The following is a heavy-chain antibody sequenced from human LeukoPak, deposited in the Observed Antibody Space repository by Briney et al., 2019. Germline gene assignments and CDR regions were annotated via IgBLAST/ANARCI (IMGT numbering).Heavy chain of an antibody. Sequence: GRSLRLSCAASGFTFDDYAMHWVRQAPGKGLEWVSGISWNSGSIGYADSVKGRFTISRDNAKNSLYLQMNSLRAEDMALYYCAKGPRRYYYGSGSYSWYFDLWGRGTLVTVSS. D-gene: IGHD3-10*01. CDR3: AKGPRRYYYGSGSYSWYFDL. J-gene: IGHJ2*01. CDR1: GFTFDDYA. CDR2: ISWNSGSI. V-gene: IGHV3-9*03.